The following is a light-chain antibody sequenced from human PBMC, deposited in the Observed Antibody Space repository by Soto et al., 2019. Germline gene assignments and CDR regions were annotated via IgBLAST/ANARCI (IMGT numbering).Light chain of an antibody. CDR1: QSLLHRDGYNY. CDR3: MQALQMRT. Sequence: DIVMTQSPLSLPVTPGEPASISCRSSQSLLHRDGYNYLDWYLQKPGQSAQPLIYLASNRASGVPVRFSASRSGTDFTLKNSRVEAGGVGVYYCMQALQMRTFGQGTKVEIK. CDR2: LAS. J-gene: IGKJ1*01. V-gene: IGKV2-28*01.